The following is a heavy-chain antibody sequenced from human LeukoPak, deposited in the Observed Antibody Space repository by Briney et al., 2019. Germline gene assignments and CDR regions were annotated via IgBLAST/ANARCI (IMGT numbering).Heavy chain of an antibody. J-gene: IGHJ4*02. D-gene: IGHD3-10*01. CDR3: ARAIAMVRGVNYFDY. CDR2: IGTTGDT. CDR1: GFTFSSSD. V-gene: IGHV3-13*01. Sequence: GGSLRLSCAASGFTFSSSDMHWVRQITGKGLEWVSAIGTTGDTYYSGSVMGRFTISRENARNSLYLQMNSLRAGDTAVYYCARAIAMVRGVNYFDYWGQGALVTVSS.